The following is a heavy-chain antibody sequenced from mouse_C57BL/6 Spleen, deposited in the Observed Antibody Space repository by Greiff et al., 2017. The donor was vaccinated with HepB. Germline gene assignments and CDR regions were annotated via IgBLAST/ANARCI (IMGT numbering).Heavy chain of an antibody. CDR2: INPGSGGT. V-gene: IGHV1-54*01. D-gene: IGHD1-1*01. J-gene: IGHJ3*01. CDR3: ARGYGSGFAY. CDR1: GYAFTNYL. Sequence: QVHVKQSGAELVRPGTSVKVSCKASGYAFTNYLIEWVKQRPGQGLEWIGVINPGSGGTNYNEKFKGKATLTADKSSSTAYMQLSSLTSEDSAVYFCARGYGSGFAYWGQGTLVTVSA.